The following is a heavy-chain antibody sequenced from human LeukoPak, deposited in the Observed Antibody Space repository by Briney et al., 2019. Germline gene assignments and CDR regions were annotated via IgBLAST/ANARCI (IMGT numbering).Heavy chain of an antibody. CDR1: GFTVSSNY. J-gene: IGHJ4*02. V-gene: IGHV3-53*01. D-gene: IGHD2-8*01. CDR3: ASTLRYCTNGVCSTFFDY. Sequence: GGSQRLSCAASGFTVSSNYMSWVRQAPGKGLEWVSVIYSGGSTYYADSVKGRFTISRDNSKNTLYLQMNSLRAEDTAVYYCASTLRYCTNGVCSTFFDYWGQGTLVTVSS. CDR2: IYSGGST.